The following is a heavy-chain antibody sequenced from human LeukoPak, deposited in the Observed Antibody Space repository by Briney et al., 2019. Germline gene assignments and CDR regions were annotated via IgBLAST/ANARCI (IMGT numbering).Heavy chain of an antibody. CDR1: GSIFSDYY. CDR2: ISRRSGAT. D-gene: IGHD2-21*01. V-gene: IGHV1-2*02. J-gene: IGHJ4*02. Sequence: ASVKVSRKASGSIFSDYYMHWVRQVPGRGFEWMGWISRRSGATKIAPKFQGRVTLTRDISISTAYVELTNLASDDTAVYYCVSWAGGNSDVASFDFWGQGTLVLVSS. CDR3: VSWAGGNSDVASFDF.